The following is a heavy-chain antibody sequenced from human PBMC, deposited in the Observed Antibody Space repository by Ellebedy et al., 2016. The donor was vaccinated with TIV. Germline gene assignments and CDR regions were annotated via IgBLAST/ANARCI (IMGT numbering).Heavy chain of an antibody. Sequence: PSETLSLTCGTSGYTFRNYAMSWVRQAPGKGREWVSGISGSGDRIYYADSVKGRFTISRDNSKNTLYLQMNSLRAEDTAVYYSAKETRNRIAAEGMEAWGQGTTVTVSS. V-gene: IGHV3-23*01. CDR3: AKETRNRIAAEGMEA. CDR1: GYTFRNYA. J-gene: IGHJ6*02. CDR2: ISGSGDRI. D-gene: IGHD6-13*01.